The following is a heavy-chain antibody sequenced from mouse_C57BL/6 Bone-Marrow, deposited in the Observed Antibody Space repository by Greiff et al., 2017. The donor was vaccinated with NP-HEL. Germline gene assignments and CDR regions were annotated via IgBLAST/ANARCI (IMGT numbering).Heavy chain of an antibody. CDR3: ARLTVYYFDY. V-gene: IGHV5-16*01. CDR1: GFTFSDYY. D-gene: IGHD4-1*01. CDR2: INYDGSST. Sequence: EVKLMESEGGLVQPGSSMKLSCTASGFTFSDYYMAWVRQVPEKGLEWVANINYDGSSTYYLDSLQSRFIISRDNAKNILYLQMSSLKSEDTATYYCARLTVYYFDYWGQGTTLTVSS. J-gene: IGHJ2*01.